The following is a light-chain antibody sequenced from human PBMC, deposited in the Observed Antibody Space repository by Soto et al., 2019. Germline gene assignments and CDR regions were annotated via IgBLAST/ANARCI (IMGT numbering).Light chain of an antibody. J-gene: IGLJ1*01. CDR3: CLYAVTFYV. V-gene: IGLV2-11*01. CDR2: DVS. Sequence: QSALTQPRSMSGSPGQSVTISCTGTSSDVGTYDFVSWYQQHPGKAPRLMIFDVSERPSGVPDRFSGSKSGNTASLTISGLQAEDEADYYCCLYAVTFYVFGTGTKLTVL. CDR1: SSDVGTYDF.